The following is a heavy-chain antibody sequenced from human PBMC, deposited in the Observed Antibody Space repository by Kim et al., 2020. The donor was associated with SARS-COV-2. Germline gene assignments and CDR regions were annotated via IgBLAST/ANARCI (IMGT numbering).Heavy chain of an antibody. Sequence: SSTYYADSVKGRFTISRDNSKNTLYLQMNSLRAEDTAVYYCGVGGGYYDYWGQGTLVTVSS. D-gene: IGHD3-22*01. J-gene: IGHJ4*02. CDR3: GVGGGYYDY. V-gene: IGHV3-23*01. CDR2: SST.